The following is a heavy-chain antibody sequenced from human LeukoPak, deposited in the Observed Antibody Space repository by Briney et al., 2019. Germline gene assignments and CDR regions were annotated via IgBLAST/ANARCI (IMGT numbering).Heavy chain of an antibody. CDR3: AKSGVAGTGGIDY. D-gene: IGHD6-19*01. Sequence: PGGSLRLSCAASGFTFSSYGMHWVRQAPGKGLEWVAVISYDGSNKYYADSVKGRFTISRDNSKNTLYLQMNSLRAEDTAVYYCAKSGVAGTGGIDYWGQGTLVTVSS. J-gene: IGHJ4*02. CDR2: ISYDGSNK. CDR1: GFTFSSYG. V-gene: IGHV3-30*18.